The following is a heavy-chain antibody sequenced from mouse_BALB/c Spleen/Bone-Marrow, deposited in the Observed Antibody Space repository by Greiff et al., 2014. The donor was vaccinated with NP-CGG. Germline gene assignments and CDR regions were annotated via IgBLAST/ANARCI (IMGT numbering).Heavy chain of an antibody. CDR1: GYTFSAYV. V-gene: IGHV1-14*01. CDR2: INPYNDGT. D-gene: IGHD2-14*01. CDR3: AREGGVRRGDYYAMDY. J-gene: IGHJ4*01. Sequence: VQLQQSGPELVQPGASVKTSCKASGYTFSAYVMHWVQQKPGQGLEWIGYINPYNDGTKYNEKFKGKATLTSDKSSSTAYMELSSLTSEDSAVYYCAREGGVRRGDYYAMDYWGQGTSVTVSA.